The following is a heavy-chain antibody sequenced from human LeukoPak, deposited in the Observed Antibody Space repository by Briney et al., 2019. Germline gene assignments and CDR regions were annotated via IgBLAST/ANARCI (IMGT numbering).Heavy chain of an antibody. CDR2: ISYDGSNK. J-gene: IGHJ4*02. CDR3: ARDPSMPGYYSSAVY. D-gene: IGHD6-25*01. CDR1: GFTFSSYA. Sequence: PGRSLRLSCAASGFTFSSYAMHWVRQAPGKGLEWVAVISYDGSNKYYADSVKGRFTISRDNSKNTLYLQMNSLRAEDTAVYYCARDPSMPGYYSSAVYWGQGTLATVSA. V-gene: IGHV3-30-3*01.